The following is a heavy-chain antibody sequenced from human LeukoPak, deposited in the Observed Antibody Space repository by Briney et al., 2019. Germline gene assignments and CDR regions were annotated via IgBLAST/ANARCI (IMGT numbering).Heavy chain of an antibody. J-gene: IGHJ4*02. D-gene: IGHD6-19*01. V-gene: IGHV4-59*08. Sequence: PSETLSLTCTVSGGSISSYYWSWIRQPPGKGLEWIGYIYYSGSTNYNPSLKSRVTISVDTSKNQFSLKLSSVTAADTAVYYCARSGSGSGWFDYWGQGTLVTVSS. CDR2: IYYSGST. CDR1: GGSISSYY. CDR3: ARSGSGSGWFDY.